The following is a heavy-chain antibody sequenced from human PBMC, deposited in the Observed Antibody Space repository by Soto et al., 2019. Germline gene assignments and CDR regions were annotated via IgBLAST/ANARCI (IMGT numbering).Heavy chain of an antibody. Sequence: EVQLLESGGGLVQPGGSLRLSCAASGFTFNNYAMTWVRQARGKGLERVSAISGGGDTTSYADSVKGRFTVSRDGSKATLYLQMSSLRAEDTALYYCAKGRGGSGSLTPRVDFWGQGTLVTVSS. CDR2: ISGGGDTT. CDR3: AKGRGGSGSLTPRVDF. J-gene: IGHJ4*02. V-gene: IGHV3-23*01. CDR1: GFTFNNYA. D-gene: IGHD3-10*01.